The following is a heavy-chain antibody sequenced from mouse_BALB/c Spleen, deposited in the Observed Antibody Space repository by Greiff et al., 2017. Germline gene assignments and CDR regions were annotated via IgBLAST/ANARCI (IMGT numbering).Heavy chain of an antibody. Sequence: EVQRVESGPELVKPGASMKISCKASGYSFTGYTMNWVKQSHGKNLEWIGLINPYNGGTSYNQKFKGKATLTVDKSSSTAYMELLSLTSEDSAVYYCARGVYYDYDDYAMDYWGQGTSVTVSS. CDR2: INPYNGGT. CDR3: ARGVYYDYDDYAMDY. D-gene: IGHD2-4*01. CDR1: GYSFTGYT. V-gene: IGHV1-18*01. J-gene: IGHJ4*01.